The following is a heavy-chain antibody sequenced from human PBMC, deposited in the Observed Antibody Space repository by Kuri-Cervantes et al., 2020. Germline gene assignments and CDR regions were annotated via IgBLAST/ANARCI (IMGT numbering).Heavy chain of an antibody. V-gene: IGHV3-11*01. CDR1: GFTFSDYY. J-gene: IGHJ5*02. Sequence: GESLKISCAASGFTFSDYYMSWIRQAPGKGLEWVSYISSSGSTIYYADSVNGRFTISRDNAKNSLYLQMNSLRAEDTAVYYCARVEWELRPGWFDPWGQGTLVTVSS. D-gene: IGHD1-26*01. CDR3: ARVEWELRPGWFDP. CDR2: ISSSGSTI.